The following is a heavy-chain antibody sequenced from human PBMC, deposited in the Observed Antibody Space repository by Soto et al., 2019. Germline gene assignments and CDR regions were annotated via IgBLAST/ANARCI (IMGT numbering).Heavy chain of an antibody. CDR3: ARGGLAYCGGDCSSFDY. J-gene: IGHJ4*02. Sequence: QVQLVQSGAEVKKPGSSVKVSCKASGGTFSSYAISWVRQAPGQGLEWMGGIIPIFGTANYAQKFQGRVTITADESTSTAYMELSSLRSEDTAVYYCARGGLAYCGGDCSSFDYWGQGTLVTVSS. CDR2: IIPIFGTA. CDR1: GGTFSSYA. D-gene: IGHD2-21*02. V-gene: IGHV1-69*01.